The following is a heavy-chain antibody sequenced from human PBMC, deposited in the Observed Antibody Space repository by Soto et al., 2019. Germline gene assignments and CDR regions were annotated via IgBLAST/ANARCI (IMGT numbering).Heavy chain of an antibody. J-gene: IGHJ4*02. CDR2: ISGSGAGT. Sequence: QVSESGGGLGQPGGSLRLSCTVSGLTFRSFAMSWVRQAPGKGLEWVSTISGSGAGTYYADSVKGRFTISRDKSKTPLYRQMNSLPSEDRAFYYCAKHKSPRLENYFFDYWGQGNLVTVSS. V-gene: IGHV3-23*01. CDR1: GLTFRSFA. CDR3: AKHKSPRLENYFFDY. D-gene: IGHD3-16*01.